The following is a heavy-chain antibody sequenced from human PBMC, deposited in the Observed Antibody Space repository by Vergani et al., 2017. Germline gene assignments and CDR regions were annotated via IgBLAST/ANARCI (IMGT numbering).Heavy chain of an antibody. CDR3: AKRLSGSSTWYYCDY. CDR2: ITRNGAST. J-gene: IGHJ4*02. CDR1: GFTFRNYA. D-gene: IGHD6-13*01. V-gene: IGHV3-23*01. Sequence: EVQLLESGGGLVQPGGSLRLSCAASGFTFRNYAMMWVRQAPGKGLQWVSTITRNGASTYYADSVRGRFTISRDNSQNMLYLQMSGLRAEDTALYYCAKRLSGSSTWYYCDYWGQGTLVTVSS.